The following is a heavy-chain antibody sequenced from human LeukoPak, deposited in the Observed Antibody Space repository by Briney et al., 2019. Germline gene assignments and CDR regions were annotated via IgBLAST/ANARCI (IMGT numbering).Heavy chain of an antibody. V-gene: IGHV3-30*04. CDR1: GFTFSRYP. D-gene: IGHD6-13*01. CDR3: ARDAQIAAAAYYFDY. Sequence: PGWSLRLSCAASGFTFSRYPMQWVRQAPGKGLEWVAVISTDGRDIKYADSVKGRFTISRDNSKNTLSLQMNSLRGDDTAVYYCARDAQIAAAAYYFDYWGQGTLVTVSS. CDR2: ISTDGRDI. J-gene: IGHJ4*02.